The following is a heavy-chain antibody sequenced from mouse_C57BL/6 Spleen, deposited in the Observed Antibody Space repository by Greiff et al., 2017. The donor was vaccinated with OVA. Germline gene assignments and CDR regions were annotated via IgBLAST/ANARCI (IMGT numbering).Heavy chain of an antibody. CDR2: ISDGGRYT. J-gene: IGHJ2*01. Sequence: EVMLVESGGGLVKPGGSLKLSCAASGFTFSSYAMSWVRQTPEKRLEWVATISDGGRYTYYPDNVKGRFTISRDNAKNNLYLQMSHLKSEDTAMYYCATSFDYWGQGTTLTVSS. CDR3: ATSFDY. V-gene: IGHV5-4*03. CDR1: GFTFSSYA.